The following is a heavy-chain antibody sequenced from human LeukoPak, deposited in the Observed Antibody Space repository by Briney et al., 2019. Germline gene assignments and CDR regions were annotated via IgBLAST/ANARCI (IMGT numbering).Heavy chain of an antibody. Sequence: SETLSLTCAVYGGSFSGYYWSWIRQPPGKGLEWIGEINHSGSTNYNPSLKSRVTISLDTSKNQFSLKLSSVTAADTAVYFCARGTPFDYWGQGTLVTVSS. CDR1: GGSFSGYY. D-gene: IGHD2-15*01. V-gene: IGHV4-34*01. J-gene: IGHJ4*02. CDR2: INHSGST. CDR3: ARGTPFDY.